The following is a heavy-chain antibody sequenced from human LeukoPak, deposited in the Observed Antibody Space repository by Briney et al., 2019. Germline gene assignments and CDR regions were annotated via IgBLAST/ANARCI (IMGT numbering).Heavy chain of an antibody. D-gene: IGHD2-21*01. J-gene: IGHJ4*02. CDR1: GLTFSSYE. CDR3: ARDLSCGGDCDH. CDR2: ISSSSSLI. Sequence: GGSLRLSCAASGLTFSSYEMNWVRQAPGKGLEWLSLISSSSSLISYAYSVKGRFTISRDNAKNSLYLQMNSLRAEDTAVFYCARDLSCGGDCDHWGQGTLVTVSS. V-gene: IGHV3-21*06.